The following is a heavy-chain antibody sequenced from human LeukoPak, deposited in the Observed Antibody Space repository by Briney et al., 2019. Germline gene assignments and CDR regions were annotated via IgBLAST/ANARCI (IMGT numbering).Heavy chain of an antibody. V-gene: IGHV3-23*01. Sequence: RGSPRLSSAASRFTSRSYTMSSVPQAPGKGLGWVSAISGSGGSTYYADSVKGRFTISRDNCKNTLYLQMNSLRAEDTAVYYCAKDVRLVRGVNYGSIIDYFDYWGQGTLVTVSS. CDR3: AKDVRLVRGVNYGSIIDYFDY. D-gene: IGHD3-10*01. CDR2: ISGSGGST. J-gene: IGHJ4*02. CDR1: RFTSRSYT.